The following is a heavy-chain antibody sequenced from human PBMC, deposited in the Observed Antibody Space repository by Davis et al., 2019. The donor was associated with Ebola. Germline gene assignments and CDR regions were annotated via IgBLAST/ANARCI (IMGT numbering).Heavy chain of an antibody. J-gene: IGHJ4*02. CDR2: IKSTTDGGTT. CDR1: GFTFSDAW. CDR3: TTDAVVVEAATDF. Sequence: GGSLRLSCTVSGFTFSDAWMSWVRQAPGKGLEWVARIKSTTDGGTTDYAAPVKGRFTISRDDSEYTLYLQMNSLKTEDTAVYYCTTDAVVVEAATDFWGQGTLVTVSS. D-gene: IGHD2-15*01. V-gene: IGHV3-15*01.